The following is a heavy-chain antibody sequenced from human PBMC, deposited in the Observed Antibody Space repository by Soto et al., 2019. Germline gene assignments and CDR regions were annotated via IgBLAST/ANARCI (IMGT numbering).Heavy chain of an antibody. J-gene: IGHJ4*02. D-gene: IGHD3-22*01. CDR3: ARDQPQYYYDSSGYFDY. Sequence: QVQLVQSGAEVKKPGASVKVSCKASGYTFTSYGISWVRQAPGQGLEWMGWISAYNGNTNYAQKLQGRVTMTTDTSTSTAYMELRSLRSDDTAVYYCARDQPQYYYDSSGYFDYCGQGTLVTVSS. CDR2: ISAYNGNT. CDR1: GYTFTSYG. V-gene: IGHV1-18*01.